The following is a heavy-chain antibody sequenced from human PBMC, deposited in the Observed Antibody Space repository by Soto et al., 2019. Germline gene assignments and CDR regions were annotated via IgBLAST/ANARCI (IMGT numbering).Heavy chain of an antibody. V-gene: IGHV3-30*18. CDR3: AKDRVAVAGIAGPFDY. Sequence: GGSLRLSCAASGFTFSSYGMHWVRQAPGKGLEWVAVISYDGSNKYYADSVKGRFTISRDNSKNTLYLQMNSLRAEDTAVYYCAKDRVAVAGIAGPFDYWGQGTLVTVSS. J-gene: IGHJ4*02. D-gene: IGHD6-19*01. CDR2: ISYDGSNK. CDR1: GFTFSSYG.